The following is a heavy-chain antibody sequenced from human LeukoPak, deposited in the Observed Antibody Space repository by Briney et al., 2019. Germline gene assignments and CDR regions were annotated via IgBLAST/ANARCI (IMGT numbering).Heavy chain of an antibody. CDR3: ARYRLVWLPVPAFEY. CDR2: INQDGSEQ. J-gene: IGHJ4*02. V-gene: IGHV3-7*01. Sequence: GGSLRLSCAASVFTFSSYWMTWVRQAPGKGLEWVASINQDGSEQYYVDSVKGRFTISRDNAKNSLYLQMSSLRAEDTAVYYCARYRLVWLPVPAFEYWGQGTLVTVSS. D-gene: IGHD5-24*01. CDR1: VFTFSSYW.